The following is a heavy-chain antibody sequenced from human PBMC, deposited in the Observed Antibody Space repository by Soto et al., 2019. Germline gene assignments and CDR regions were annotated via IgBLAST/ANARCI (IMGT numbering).Heavy chain of an antibody. J-gene: IGHJ4*02. CDR2: ISGSGGST. D-gene: IGHD4-17*01. Sequence: GGSLRLSCAASGFTFSSYAMSWVRQAPGKGLEWVSAISGSGGSTYYADSVKGRFTISRDNSKNTLYLKMNSLRAEDTAVYYCAKGGDYVNYFDYWGQGTLVTVSS. CDR3: AKGGDYVNYFDY. V-gene: IGHV3-23*01. CDR1: GFTFSSYA.